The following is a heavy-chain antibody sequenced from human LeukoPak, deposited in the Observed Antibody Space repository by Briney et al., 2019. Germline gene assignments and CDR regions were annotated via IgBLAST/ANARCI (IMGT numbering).Heavy chain of an antibody. J-gene: IGHJ4*02. V-gene: IGHV4-61*02. CDR1: GGSISSGSYY. CDR3: ARDADY. Sequence: PSETLSLTCTVSGGSISSGSYYWSWIRQPAGKGLEWIGRIYTSGSTNYNPSLKSRVTISVDTSKNQFSLKLSSVTAADTAVYYCARDADYWGQGTLATVSS. CDR2: IYTSGST.